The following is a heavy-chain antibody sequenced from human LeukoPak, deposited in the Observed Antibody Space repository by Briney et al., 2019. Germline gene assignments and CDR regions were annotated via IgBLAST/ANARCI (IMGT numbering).Heavy chain of an antibody. CDR1: GFTFSKYD. V-gene: IGHV3-23*01. Sequence: PGGSLRLSCAASGFTFSKYDMYWIRQAPGKGLECVSVISRDGTTYYADSVKGRFTISRDNSKNTLYLQMNSLRAEDTAVYYCASKGSSSWYSDYWGQGTLVTVSS. CDR2: ISRDGTT. CDR3: ASKGSSSWYSDY. J-gene: IGHJ4*02. D-gene: IGHD6-13*01.